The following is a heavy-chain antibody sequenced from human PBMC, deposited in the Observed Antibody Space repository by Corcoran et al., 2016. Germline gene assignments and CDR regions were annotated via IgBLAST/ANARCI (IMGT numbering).Heavy chain of an antibody. CDR3: ARGDDVLTGCHPFDY. Sequence: QVQLVQSGAEVKKPGASVKVSCKASGYTFTSYDINWVRQATGQGLEWMGWMNPNSGNTGYAQKFQGRVTMTRNTSISTAYMGLSSLRSEDTAVCYCARGDDVLTGCHPFDYWGQGTLVTVSS. J-gene: IGHJ4*02. CDR2: MNPNSGNT. D-gene: IGHD3-9*01. V-gene: IGHV1-8*01. CDR1: GYTFTSYD.